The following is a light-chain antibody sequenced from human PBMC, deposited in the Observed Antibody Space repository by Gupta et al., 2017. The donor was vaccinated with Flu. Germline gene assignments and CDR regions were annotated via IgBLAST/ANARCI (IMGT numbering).Light chain of an antibody. J-gene: IGLJ3*02. Sequence: SYELTQPPSVSVSPGQTARITCSGDALPKQYAYWYQQKPGQAPVLVRYKDSERPSGIPERFSGSSSGTTVTLTISGVQAEDEADYYCQSADSSGTLHWVFGGGTKLTVL. CDR2: KDS. CDR3: QSADSSGTLHWV. V-gene: IGLV3-25*02. CDR1: ALPKQY.